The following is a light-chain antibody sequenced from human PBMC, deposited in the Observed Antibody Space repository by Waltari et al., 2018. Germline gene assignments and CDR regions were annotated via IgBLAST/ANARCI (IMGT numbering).Light chain of an antibody. CDR3: LLHYSGPRV. Sequence: QAVVTQEPSVTVSPGGTVTLTCGSSTGAVTSSHYPYWFQQKPGQAPRTLVYDTSNKPPGTPARCAGSVVGGKAALTLSGAQPEDEAEYYCLLHYSGPRVFGGGTKVTVL. J-gene: IGLJ3*02. CDR2: DTS. CDR1: TGAVTSSHY. V-gene: IGLV7-46*01.